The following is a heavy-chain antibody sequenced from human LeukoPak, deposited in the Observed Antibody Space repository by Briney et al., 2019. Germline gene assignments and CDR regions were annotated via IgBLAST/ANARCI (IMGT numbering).Heavy chain of an antibody. CDR1: GGSISSGGYY. CDR2: IYYSGST. CDR3: ASNYYGSGSLDY. V-gene: IGHV4-31*03. Sequence: SQTLSLTCTVSGGSISSGGYYWSWIRQHPGKGLEWIGYIYYSGSTYYNPSLKSRVTISVDTSKNQFSLKLSSVTAADTAVYYCASNYYGSGSLDYWGQGNLVTVSS. J-gene: IGHJ4*02. D-gene: IGHD3-10*01.